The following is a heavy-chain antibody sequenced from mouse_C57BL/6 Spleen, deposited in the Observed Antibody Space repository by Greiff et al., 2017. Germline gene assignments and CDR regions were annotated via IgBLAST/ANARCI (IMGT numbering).Heavy chain of an antibody. CDR2: INPYNGGT. CDR3: ARKWDGAYAMDY. J-gene: IGHJ4*01. CDR1: GYTFTDYY. D-gene: IGHD4-1*01. V-gene: IGHV1-19*01. Sequence: EVQLVESGPVLVKPGASVKMSCKASGYTFTDYYMNWVKQSHGKSLEWIGVINPYNGGTSYNQKFKGKATLTVDKSSSTAYMELNSLTSEDSAVYYCARKWDGAYAMDYWGQGTSVTVSS.